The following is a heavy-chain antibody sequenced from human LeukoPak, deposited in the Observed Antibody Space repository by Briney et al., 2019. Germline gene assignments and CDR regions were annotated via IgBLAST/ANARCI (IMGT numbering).Heavy chain of an antibody. J-gene: IGHJ5*02. D-gene: IGHD3-10*01. V-gene: IGHV4-59*01. CDR3: ARDHSWSGYYGSVGPGWFDP. CDR2: IYYSGST. CDR1: GDSINSYY. Sequence: PSETLSLTCTVSGDSINSYYWSWIRQPPGKGLEWIGYIYYSGSTNYNPSLKSRVAISVDTSKNQLSLKLSSVTAADTAVYYCARDHSWSGYYGSVGPGWFDPWGQGTLVTVSS.